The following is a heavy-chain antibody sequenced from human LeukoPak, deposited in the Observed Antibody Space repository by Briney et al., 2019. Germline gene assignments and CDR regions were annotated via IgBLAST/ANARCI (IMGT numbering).Heavy chain of an antibody. CDR3: AKRLDLGSIVVVVAATGCLDY. D-gene: IGHD2-15*01. J-gene: IGHJ4*02. V-gene: IGHV3-23*01. CDR2: ISGSGGST. Sequence: GGSLRLSCAASGFTFRSYAMSWVRQAPGKGLEWVSSISGSGGSTYYADSVKGRFTISRDNSKNTLYLQMNSLRAEDTAIYYCAKRLDLGSIVVVVAATGCLDYWGQGTLVTVSS. CDR1: GFTFRSYA.